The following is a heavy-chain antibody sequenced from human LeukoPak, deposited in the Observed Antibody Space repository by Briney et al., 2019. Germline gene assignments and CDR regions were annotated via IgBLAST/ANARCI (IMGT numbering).Heavy chain of an antibody. CDR3: ARDLAVAGIKVGYYGMDV. CDR2: ISSSGSTI. J-gene: IGHJ6*02. CDR1: GFTFSDYY. D-gene: IGHD6-19*01. V-gene: IGHV3-11*01. Sequence: KSGGSLRLSCAASGFTFSDYYMSWIRQAPGKGLEWVSYISSSGSTIYYADSVKGRFTISRDNAKNSLYLQMNSLRAEDMAVYYCARDLAVAGIKVGYYGMDVWGQGTTVTVSS.